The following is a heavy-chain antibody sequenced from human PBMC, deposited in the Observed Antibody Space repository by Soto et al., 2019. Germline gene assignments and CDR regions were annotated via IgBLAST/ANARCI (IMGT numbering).Heavy chain of an antibody. J-gene: IGHJ4*02. D-gene: IGHD3-10*01. CDR2: ISRGGGDT. Sequence: VQLVESGGGLVKPGGSLRLSCAASGLSFSDYSITWIRQAPGKGPEWVARISRGGGDTEYADTVKGRFTISRDNAKNSLYLQMDSMRAEDTAVYYCTRGGRSTSYYWEFWGQGTLVTVSS. CDR3: TRGGRSTSYYWEF. V-gene: IGHV3-11*06. CDR1: GLSFSDYS.